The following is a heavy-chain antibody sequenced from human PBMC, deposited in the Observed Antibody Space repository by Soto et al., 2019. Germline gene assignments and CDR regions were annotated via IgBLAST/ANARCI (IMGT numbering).Heavy chain of an antibody. J-gene: IGHJ6*02. V-gene: IGHV1-18*04. CDR2: ISAYNGNT. Sequence: ASVKVSCKASGYTFTSYGISWVRQAPGQGLEWMGWISAYNGNTNYAQKLQGRVTMTTDTSTSTAYMELRSLRSDDTAVYYCARVGVVAAKDYYYYGMEVWGQGTTVSVSS. CDR3: ARVGVVAAKDYYYYGMEV. CDR1: GYTFTSYG. D-gene: IGHD2-15*01.